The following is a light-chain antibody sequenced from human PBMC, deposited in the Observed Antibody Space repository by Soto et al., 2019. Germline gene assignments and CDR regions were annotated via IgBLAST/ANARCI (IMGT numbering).Light chain of an antibody. CDR3: QQYNNWPPYT. Sequence: EIVMTQSPATLSVSPGERVTLSCRASQSVSSKLAWYQQKPGQAPRLLIYGASTRATGIPARFSGSGSGTEFTLTISSLQSEDFAVYYCQQYNNWPPYTFGQGTKLEIK. CDR2: GAS. V-gene: IGKV3-15*01. J-gene: IGKJ2*01. CDR1: QSVSSK.